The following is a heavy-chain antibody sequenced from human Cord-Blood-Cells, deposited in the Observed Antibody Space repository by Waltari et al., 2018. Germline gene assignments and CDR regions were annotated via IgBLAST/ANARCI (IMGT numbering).Heavy chain of an antibody. CDR1: GGSISSSSYY. J-gene: IGHJ4*02. CDR3: ARLTYYDFWSGYYFDY. D-gene: IGHD3-3*01. CDR2: IYYSVST. V-gene: IGHV4-39*01. Sequence: QLQLQESGPGLVKPSETLSLTCTVSGGSISSSSYYWGWIRQPPGKGMEWIGSIYYSVSTYYNPSLKSRVTISVDTSKNQFSLKLSSVTAADTAVYYCARLTYYDFWSGYYFDYWGQGTLVTVSS.